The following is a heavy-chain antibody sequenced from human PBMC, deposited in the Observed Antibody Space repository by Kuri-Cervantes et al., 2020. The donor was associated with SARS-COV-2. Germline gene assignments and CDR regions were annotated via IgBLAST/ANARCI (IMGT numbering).Heavy chain of an antibody. D-gene: IGHD5-18*01. CDR3: ARDRADTAMVRGSYYYYYGMDV. V-gene: IGHV3-30-3*01. J-gene: IGHJ6*02. Sequence: SLKISCAASGFTFRSHAMHWVRQAPGKGLEWVAVISYDGNNKYYADSVKGRFTISRDNSKNTLYLQVNSLRPEDTAVFYCARDRADTAMVRGSYYYYYGMDVWGQGTTVTVSS. CDR1: GFTFRSHA. CDR2: ISYDGNNK.